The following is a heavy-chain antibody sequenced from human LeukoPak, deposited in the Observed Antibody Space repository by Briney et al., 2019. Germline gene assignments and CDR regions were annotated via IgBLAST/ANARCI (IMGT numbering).Heavy chain of an antibody. V-gene: IGHV4-59*01. CDR3: ARDVRRGDGYNYAEV. CDR2: ISYSGIN. CDR1: GGSISSYY. Sequence: SETLSLTCTVSGGSISSYYWSWIRQPPGKGLEWIGYISYSGINNYNPSLKSRVTISVDTSKNHFSLKLTSVTAADTAVYYCARDVRRGDGYNYAEVWGQGTLVTVSS. J-gene: IGHJ4*02. D-gene: IGHD5-24*01.